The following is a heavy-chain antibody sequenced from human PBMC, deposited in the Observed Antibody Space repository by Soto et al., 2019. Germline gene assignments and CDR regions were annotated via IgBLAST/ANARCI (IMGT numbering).Heavy chain of an antibody. CDR1: GGSISSDSYY. J-gene: IGHJ4*02. CDR3: VRFWPPTYSEALTDYTDAFDY. Sequence: PSETLSLTCTVSGGSISSDSYYWGWIRQSPEKGLECIASISYSGSTYYNPTLKSRLIISVDTSKSQFSLKLSSVTAADTAVYYCVRFWPPTYSEALTDYTDAFDYWGQGTLVTVSS. D-gene: IGHD3-9*01. V-gene: IGHV4-39*01. CDR2: ISYSGST.